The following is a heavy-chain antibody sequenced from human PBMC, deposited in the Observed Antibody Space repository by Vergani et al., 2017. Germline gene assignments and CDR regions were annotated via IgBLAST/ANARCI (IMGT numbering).Heavy chain of an antibody. CDR2: INHSGST. J-gene: IGHJ6*03. CDR1: GGSFSGYY. D-gene: IGHD3-3*01. Sequence: QVQLQQWGAGLLKPSETLSLTCAVYGGSFSGYYWSWIRQPPGKGLEWIGEINHSGSTNYNPSLKSRVTISVDTSKNQFSLKLSSVTAADTAVYYCASLITIFGVVIIRYYDMDVWGKGTTVTVSS. CDR3: ASLITIFGVVIIRYYDMDV. V-gene: IGHV4-34*01.